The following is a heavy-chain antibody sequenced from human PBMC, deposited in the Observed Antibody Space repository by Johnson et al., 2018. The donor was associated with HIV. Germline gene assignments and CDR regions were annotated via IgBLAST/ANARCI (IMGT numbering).Heavy chain of an antibody. J-gene: IGHJ3*02. CDR2: IYSGGVT. V-gene: IGHV3-66*02. D-gene: IGHD5-18*01. CDR3: ARVSLAYSYGYDAFDI. Sequence: VQLVESGGGLVQRWGSLRLSCAGSGFTVSRNYMSWVRQAPGKGLEWVSIIYSGGVTNYADSVKGRFTISRDNSKNTLYLQMNSLRTEDPAVYYCARVSLAYSYGYDAFDIWGQGTMVTVSS. CDR1: GFTVSRNY.